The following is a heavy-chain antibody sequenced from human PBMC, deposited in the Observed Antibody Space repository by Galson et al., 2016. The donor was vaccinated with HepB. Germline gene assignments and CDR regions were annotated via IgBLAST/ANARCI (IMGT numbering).Heavy chain of an antibody. CDR3: ARALLGSGWYWATDY. D-gene: IGHD6-19*01. J-gene: IGHJ4*02. V-gene: IGHV5-51*01. CDR1: GYSFTTYW. CDR2: IYPGDTDT. Sequence: QSGAEVKKPGESLKISCKGSGYSFTTYWIAWVRQMPGKGLEWMGIIYPGDTDTRYSPSFQGQVTISADKSTSTAYLQWSSLKASDTAMFYCARALLGSGWYWATDYWGQGTLVTVSS.